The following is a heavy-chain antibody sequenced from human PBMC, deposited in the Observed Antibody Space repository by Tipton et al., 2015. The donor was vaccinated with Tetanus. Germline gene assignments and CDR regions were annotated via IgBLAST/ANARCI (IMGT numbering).Heavy chain of an antibody. J-gene: IGHJ4*02. V-gene: IGHV4-34*01. D-gene: IGHD4-23*01. CDR1: GGSFSGYY. CDR3: ARTVGQWYYGGNSTGPYFDY. Sequence: TLSLTCAVYGGSFSGYYWSWIRQPPGKGLEWIGEINHSGSTYYNPSLKSRVTISVDTPKNQFSLKLSSVTAADTAVYYCARTVGQWYYGGNSTGPYFDYWGQGTLVTVSS. CDR2: INHSGST.